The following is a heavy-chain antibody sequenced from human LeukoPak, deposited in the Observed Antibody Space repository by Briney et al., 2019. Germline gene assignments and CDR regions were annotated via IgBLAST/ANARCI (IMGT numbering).Heavy chain of an antibody. CDR3: AKHMRATNAYSFFGLDV. D-gene: IGHD1-26*01. V-gene: IGHV3-9*01. J-gene: IGHJ6*02. CDR1: GFTFKDYG. Sequence: GGSLRLSCAATGFTFKDYGMHWVRQPPGKGLEWVSSINWNGGGTDYADSVKGRFTISRDNAKNSLYLQLSSLRPEDTALYYCAKHMRATNAYSFFGLDVWGQGTTVTVSS. CDR2: INWNGGGT.